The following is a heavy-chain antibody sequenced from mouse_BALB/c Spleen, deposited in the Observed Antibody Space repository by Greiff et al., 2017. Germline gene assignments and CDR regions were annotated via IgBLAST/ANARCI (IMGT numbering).Heavy chain of an antibody. CDR1: GYTFTSYY. J-gene: IGHJ4*01. D-gene: IGHD2-3*01. Sequence: QVQLKQSGPELVKPGASVRISCKASGYTFTSYYIHWVKQRPGQGLEWIGWIYPGNVNTKYNEKFKGKATLTADKSSSTAYMQLSSLTSEDSAVYFCARSGGYYWAMDYWGQGTSVTVSS. CDR2: IYPGNVNT. V-gene: IGHV1S56*01. CDR3: ARSGGYYWAMDY.